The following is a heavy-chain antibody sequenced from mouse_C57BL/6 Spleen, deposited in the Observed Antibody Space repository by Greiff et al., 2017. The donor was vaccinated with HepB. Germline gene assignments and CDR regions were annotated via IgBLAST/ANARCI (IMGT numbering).Heavy chain of an antibody. CDR2: IDPNSGGT. J-gene: IGHJ4*01. V-gene: IGHV1-72*01. Sequence: VQLQQSGAELVKPGASVKLSCKASGYTFTSYWMHWVKQRPGRGLEWIGRIDPNSGGTKYNEKFKSKATLTVDKPSSPAYMQLSSLTAEDSAVYYCARSRAMVRDAMDYWGQGTSVTVSS. CDR1: GYTFTSYW. D-gene: IGHD2-2*01. CDR3: ARSRAMVRDAMDY.